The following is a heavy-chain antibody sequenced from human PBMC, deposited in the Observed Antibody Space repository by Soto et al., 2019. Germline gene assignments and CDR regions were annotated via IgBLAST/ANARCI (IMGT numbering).Heavy chain of an antibody. V-gene: IGHV4-4*02. D-gene: IGHD3-22*01. Sequence: SETLSLTGVVSVNSISTTNGWSCVRQSPGKGLEWIGETYHSGSTNYNPSLKSRVTISVDKSKNQFSLKLSSVTAADTAVYYCARDVGYHYDGSPSGQFDFWGQGTLVTVSS. CDR2: TYHSGST. CDR1: VNSISTTNG. J-gene: IGHJ4*02. CDR3: ARDVGYHYDGSPSGQFDF.